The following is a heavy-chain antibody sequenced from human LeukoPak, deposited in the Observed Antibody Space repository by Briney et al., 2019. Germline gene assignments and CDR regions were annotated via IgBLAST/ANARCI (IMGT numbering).Heavy chain of an antibody. J-gene: IGHJ6*03. V-gene: IGHV4-4*07. CDR1: GGSISSYY. CDR2: IYTSGST. Sequence: SETLSLTCTVSGGSISSYYWSWIRQPAGKGLEWIGRIYTSGSTNYNPSLKSRVTMSVDTSKNQFSLKLSSVTAADTAVYYCARSIKPTRPNYYYMDVWGKGTTVTISS. CDR3: ARSIKPTRPNYYYMDV.